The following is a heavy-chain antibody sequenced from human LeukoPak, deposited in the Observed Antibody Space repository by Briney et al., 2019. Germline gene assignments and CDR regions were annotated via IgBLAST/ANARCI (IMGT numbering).Heavy chain of an antibody. CDR2: MNLNSGDT. D-gene: IGHD2-2*01. J-gene: IGHJ4*02. Sequence: ASVKVSCKASGYTFSSHDIYWVRQAPGQGLEWMGWMNLNSGDTYYAENFQGRFSITSDTSKSTTYMDLASLAPEDTAVYYCARVPVPAPRRGLYFDYWGQGTLITVSS. CDR1: GYTFSSHD. V-gene: IGHV1-8*01. CDR3: ARVPVPAPRRGLYFDY.